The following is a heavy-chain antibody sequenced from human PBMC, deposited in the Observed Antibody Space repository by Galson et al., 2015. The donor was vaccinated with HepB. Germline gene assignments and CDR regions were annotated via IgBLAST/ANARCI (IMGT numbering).Heavy chain of an antibody. J-gene: IGHJ4*02. CDR2: IRYDGSNK. V-gene: IGHV3-30*02. CDR3: AKDRVGSTSEYYFAD. Sequence: SLRLSCAASGFTFRSYGMHWVRQAPGTGLGWVAFIRYDGSNKYYADSVKGRFTLSRDNSKKTLYLQMNSVRAEDTAVYNCAKDRVGSTSEYYFADWGQGTLVTVSS. CDR1: GFTFRSYG. D-gene: IGHD1-26*01.